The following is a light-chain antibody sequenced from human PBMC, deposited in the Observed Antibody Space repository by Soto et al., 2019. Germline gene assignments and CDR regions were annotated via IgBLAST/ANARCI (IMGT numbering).Light chain of an antibody. J-gene: IGKJ1*01. CDR1: QSISSR. Sequence: DIQMTQSPSTLSASVGDRVTITCRASQSISSRLAWYQQKPGKAPRLLIYDASSLKSGVPSRFSGSGSGTDFTLTISSLQPDDFATYYCQQYNSYSWTFGQGTKVEIK. CDR2: DAS. V-gene: IGKV1-5*01. CDR3: QQYNSYSWT.